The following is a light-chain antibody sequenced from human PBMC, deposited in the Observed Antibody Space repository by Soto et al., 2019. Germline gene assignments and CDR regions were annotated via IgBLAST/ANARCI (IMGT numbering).Light chain of an antibody. J-gene: IGLJ2*01. CDR3: CSYAGSSIPL. V-gene: IGLV2-23*01. CDR1: SSDAGGYNL. Sequence: QSVLTQPASVSGSPGQSITISCTGTSSDAGGYNLVSWYQQHPGKAPKLIIYEGNKRPSGVSNRFSGSKSGNTASLTISGLQAEDEADYYCCSYAGSSIPLFGGGTKLTVL. CDR2: EGN.